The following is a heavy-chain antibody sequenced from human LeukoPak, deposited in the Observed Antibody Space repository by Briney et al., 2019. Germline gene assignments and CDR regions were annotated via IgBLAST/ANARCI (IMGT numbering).Heavy chain of an antibody. CDR2: IYPGDSDT. CDR3: ARLADSTC. CDR1: GYTFSNFW. V-gene: IGHV5-51*01. Sequence: KDGESLKISCKGSGYTFSNFWIAWVRQMPGKGLEWMGSIYPGDSDTRYRPSFQGQVTISADKSIATAFLQWSSLKASDTAIYFRARLADSTCWGQGTLVTVSS. D-gene: IGHD2-2*01. J-gene: IGHJ4*02.